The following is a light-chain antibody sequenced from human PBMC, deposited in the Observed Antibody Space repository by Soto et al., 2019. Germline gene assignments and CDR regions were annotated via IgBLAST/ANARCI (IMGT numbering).Light chain of an antibody. V-gene: IGKV3-11*01. CDR1: QSVSPF. J-gene: IGKJ4*01. CDR3: HQRSSWPELT. Sequence: EIVLTQSPATLSLSPGERATLSCRASQSVSPFLAWFQHKPGQAPRLLIYDASNRATGIPARFSGSGSGTDFTLTISSLEPEDFAVYYCHQRSSWPELTFGGGTKVEIK. CDR2: DAS.